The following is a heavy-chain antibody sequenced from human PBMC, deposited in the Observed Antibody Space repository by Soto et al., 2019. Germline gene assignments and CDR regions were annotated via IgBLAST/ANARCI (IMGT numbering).Heavy chain of an antibody. J-gene: IGHJ6*02. CDR1: GFTFSSYG. V-gene: IGHV3-33*01. Sequence: PGGSLRLSCAASGFTFSSYGMHWVRQAPGKGLEWVAVIWYDGSNKYYADSVKGRFTISRDNSKNTLYLQMNSLRAEDTAVYYCAREHIVVVTATCGMDVWGQGTTVTVSS. D-gene: IGHD2-21*02. CDR3: AREHIVVVTATCGMDV. CDR2: IWYDGSNK.